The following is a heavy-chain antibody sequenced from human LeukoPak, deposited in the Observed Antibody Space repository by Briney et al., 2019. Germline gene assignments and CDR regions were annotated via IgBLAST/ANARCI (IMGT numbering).Heavy chain of an antibody. CDR2: IYYSGST. CDR3: AREVEGITMVRGSDKRIPSSGLYFDY. V-gene: IGHV4-59*01. Sequence: SETLSLTCTVSGGSISSYYWSWIRQPPGKGLEWIGYIYYSGSTNYNPSLKSRVTISVDTSKNQFSLKLSSVTAADTAVYYCAREVEGITMVRGSDKRIPSSGLYFDYWGQGTLVTVPS. D-gene: IGHD3-10*01. CDR1: GGSISSYY. J-gene: IGHJ4*02.